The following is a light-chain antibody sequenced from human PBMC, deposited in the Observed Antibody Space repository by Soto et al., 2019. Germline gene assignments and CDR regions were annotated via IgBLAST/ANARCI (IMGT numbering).Light chain of an antibody. CDR3: QQYNNWPPLT. CDR2: DAS. Sequence: EIVMTQSPATLSVSPGERATLSCRASQSVSNDLAWYQQKPGQAPRLLIYDASTRATGFPARFSGSGSGTEFTLTISSLQSEDSAVYHCQQYNNWPPLTFGGGTKVEIK. V-gene: IGKV3-15*01. J-gene: IGKJ4*01. CDR1: QSVSND.